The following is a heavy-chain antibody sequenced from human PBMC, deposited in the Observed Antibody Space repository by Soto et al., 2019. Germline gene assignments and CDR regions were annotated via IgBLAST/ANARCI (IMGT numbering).Heavy chain of an antibody. D-gene: IGHD1-26*01. CDR2: ISYDGSNK. Sequence: QVQLVESGGGVVQPGRSLRLSCAASGFTFSSYAMHWVRQAPGKGLEWVAVISYDGSNKYYADSVKGRFTISRDNSKNTLYLQMNSLRAEDPAVYYCARGDGSYPEYFQHWGQGTLVTVSS. CDR3: ARGDGSYPEYFQH. CDR1: GFTFSSYA. V-gene: IGHV3-30-3*01. J-gene: IGHJ1*01.